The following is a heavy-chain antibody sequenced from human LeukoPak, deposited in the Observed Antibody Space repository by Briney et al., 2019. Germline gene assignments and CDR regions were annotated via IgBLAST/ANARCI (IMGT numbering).Heavy chain of an antibody. CDR2: IRSEANSYAT. CDR1: GFTFSGSA. J-gene: IGHJ4*02. V-gene: IGHV3-73*01. Sequence: PGGSLRLSCAASGFTFSGSAMHWVRQASGKGLEWVGRIRSEANSYATAYAASVKGRFTISRDDSKNTAYLQMNSLKTEDTAVYYCTRPRDGHIDWGQGTLVTVSS. D-gene: IGHD5-24*01. CDR3: TRPRDGHID.